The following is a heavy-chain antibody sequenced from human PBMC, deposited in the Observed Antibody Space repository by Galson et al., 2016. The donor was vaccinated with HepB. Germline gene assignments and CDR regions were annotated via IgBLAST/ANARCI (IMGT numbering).Heavy chain of an antibody. CDR2: INDHTGDT. Sequence: SVKVSCKASGYIFTTYGVGWVRQAPGQGLEWMGWINDHTGDTNYAQKFQGRVTMTTDTSTSTAYMELRSLRSDDTAVYYCARSEDSRWHCFDYWGQGTLVTVSS. J-gene: IGHJ4*02. D-gene: IGHD6-13*01. V-gene: IGHV1-18*01. CDR3: ARSEDSRWHCFDY. CDR1: GYIFTTYG.